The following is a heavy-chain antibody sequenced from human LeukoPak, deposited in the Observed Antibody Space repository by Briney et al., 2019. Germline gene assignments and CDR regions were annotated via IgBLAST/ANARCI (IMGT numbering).Heavy chain of an antibody. CDR2: ISYIGNT. CDR1: GGSISSYH. D-gene: IGHD4-17*01. Sequence: SETLSLTCTVSGGSISSYHWSWIRQPPGKGLEWIGYISYIGNTNYNPSLKSRVTISIDTPKNQFSLKLTSVTAADTAVYYCASKSTDHGELRFDYWGQGTLVTVSS. J-gene: IGHJ4*02. CDR3: ASKSTDHGELRFDY. V-gene: IGHV4-59*13.